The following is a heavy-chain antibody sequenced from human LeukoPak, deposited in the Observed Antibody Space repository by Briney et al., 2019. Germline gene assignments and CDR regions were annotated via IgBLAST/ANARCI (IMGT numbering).Heavy chain of an antibody. Sequence: ASVKVSCKASGGTFSSYAISWVRQAPGQGLEWMGGIIPIFGTANYAQKFQGRVTITADKSTSTAYMELSSLRSEDTAVYYCARGATVITVVAATLSPYYFDYWGQGILVTVSS. CDR3: ARGATVITVVAATLSPYYFDY. D-gene: IGHD2-15*01. V-gene: IGHV1-69*06. J-gene: IGHJ4*02. CDR2: IIPIFGTA. CDR1: GGTFSSYA.